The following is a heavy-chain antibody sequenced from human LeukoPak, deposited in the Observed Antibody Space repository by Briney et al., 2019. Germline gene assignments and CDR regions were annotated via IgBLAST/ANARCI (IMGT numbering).Heavy chain of an antibody. CDR2: INPNSGGT. V-gene: IGHV1-2*02. CDR3: ARDPPRYQLLSSHQPFDY. J-gene: IGHJ4*02. Sequence: GASVKVSCKASGYTFTGYYMHWVRQAPGQGLEWMGWINPNSGGTNYAQKFQGRVTMTRDTSISTAYMELSRLRSDDTAVYYCARDPPRYQLLSSHQPFDYWGQGTLVTVSS. D-gene: IGHD2-2*01. CDR1: GYTFTGYY.